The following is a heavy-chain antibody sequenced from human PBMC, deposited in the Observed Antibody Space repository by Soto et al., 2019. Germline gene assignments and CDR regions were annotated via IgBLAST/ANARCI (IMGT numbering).Heavy chain of an antibody. V-gene: IGHV3-23*01. CDR3: AKAGRATVNFDY. CDR1: GFTFSSYA. CDR2: ISGSGGST. D-gene: IGHD4-17*01. Sequence: GGSLRLSCAASGFTFSSYAMSWVRQAPGKGLEWVSAISGSGGSTYYADSVKGRFTNSRDNSKNTLYLQMNSLRAEDTAVYYCAKAGRATVNFDYWGQGTLVTVSS. J-gene: IGHJ4*02.